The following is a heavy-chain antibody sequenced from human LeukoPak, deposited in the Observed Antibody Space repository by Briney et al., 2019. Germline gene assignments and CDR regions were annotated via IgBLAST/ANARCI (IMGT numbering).Heavy chain of an antibody. Sequence: ASVKVSCNVSGYTLTELSMHWVRQAPGKGLELMGGFDPEDGETIYAQKCQGRVTMTEDTSTDTAYMALSRLRSEATAVYYCATEYDILTGYCSRPEYFQHWGQGTLVTVYS. J-gene: IGHJ1*01. V-gene: IGHV1-24*01. CDR1: GYTLTELS. CDR2: FDPEDGET. CDR3: ATEYDILTGYCSRPEYFQH. D-gene: IGHD3-9*01.